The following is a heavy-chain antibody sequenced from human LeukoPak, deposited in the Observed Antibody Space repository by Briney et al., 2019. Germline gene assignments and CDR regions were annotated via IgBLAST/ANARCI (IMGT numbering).Heavy chain of an antibody. CDR2: IRYDGSDK. Sequence: GGSLRLSCAASGFTFSNYGMHWVRQAPGKGLEWVTYIRYDGSDKFYADSVKGRFTISRDNSKDTLYLQMNSLRAEDTAIYYCAKPLRDRGNYGDFTWGQGTLVTVSS. D-gene: IGHD4-17*01. CDR3: AKPLRDRGNYGDFT. CDR1: GFTFSNYG. J-gene: IGHJ5*02. V-gene: IGHV3-30*02.